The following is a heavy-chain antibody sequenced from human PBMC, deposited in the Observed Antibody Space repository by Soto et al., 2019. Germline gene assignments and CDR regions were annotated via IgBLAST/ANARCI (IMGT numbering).Heavy chain of an antibody. CDR3: ARGLVHTRECDY. CDR1: GYTFTSSG. Sequence: ASVKVSCKASGYTFTSSGISWVRQAPGQGLEWMGGISGYNGNTNYAQKLQGRVTMTTDTSTSTGYMELRHLRSDDTAVYYCARGLVHTRECDYWRQGTLATVSA. J-gene: IGHJ4*02. V-gene: IGHV1-18*04. CDR2: ISGYNGNT.